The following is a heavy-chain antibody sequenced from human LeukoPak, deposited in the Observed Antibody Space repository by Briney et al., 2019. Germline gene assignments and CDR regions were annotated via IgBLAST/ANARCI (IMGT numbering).Heavy chain of an antibody. Sequence: GGSLRLSCAASGFTFSSYWMHWVRQAPGKGLVWVSRINSDGSSTSYADSVKGRFTISRDNAKITLYLQMNGLRAEDTAVYYCARDSPTSPKEWSLVGGAFDIWGQGTMVTVSS. V-gene: IGHV3-74*01. CDR2: INSDGSST. CDR1: GFTFSSYW. CDR3: ARDSPTSPKEWSLVGGAFDI. D-gene: IGHD3-3*01. J-gene: IGHJ3*02.